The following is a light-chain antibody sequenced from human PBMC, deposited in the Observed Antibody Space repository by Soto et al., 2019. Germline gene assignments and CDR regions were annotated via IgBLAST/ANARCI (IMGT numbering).Light chain of an antibody. CDR1: LSVSSN. J-gene: IGKJ1*01. V-gene: IGKV3-15*01. Sequence: ETVMTQSPATLSVSPGESATISCRASLSVSSNLAWYQQKPGQALRLLVHGASTRATGIPARFSGSGSGTEFTLTISSLQSEDFAVYYCQQYNNWPPWTFGQGTKVDIK. CDR3: QQYNNWPPWT. CDR2: GAS.